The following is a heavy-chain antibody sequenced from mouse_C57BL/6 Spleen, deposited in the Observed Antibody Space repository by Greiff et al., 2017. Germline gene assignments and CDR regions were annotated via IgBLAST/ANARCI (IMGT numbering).Heavy chain of an antibody. Sequence: VQLVESGAELVRPGASVKLSCKASGYTFTDYYINWVKQRPGQGLEWIARIYPGSGNTYYNEKFKGKATLTAEKSSSTAYMQLSSLTSEDSAVYFCARGAYWGQGTLVTVSA. J-gene: IGHJ3*01. V-gene: IGHV1-76*01. CDR1: GYTFTDYY. CDR3: ARGAY. CDR2: IYPGSGNT.